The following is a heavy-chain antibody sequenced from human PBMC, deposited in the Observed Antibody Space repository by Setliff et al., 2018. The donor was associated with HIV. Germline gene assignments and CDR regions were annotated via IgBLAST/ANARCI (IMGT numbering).Heavy chain of an antibody. CDR2: INHSGNT. J-gene: IGHJ4*02. V-gene: IGHV4-39*01. CDR3: ARHRASSSGFPLDF. CDR1: GDSITSPDYY. D-gene: IGHD6-6*01. Sequence: LSLTCTVFGDSITSPDYYWGWLRQPPGKEPEWIGSINHSGNTYYYPSLKSRVTMSVDTSKNQFSLRLSSVTATDTAVYYCARHRASSSGFPLDFWGQGILVTVSS.